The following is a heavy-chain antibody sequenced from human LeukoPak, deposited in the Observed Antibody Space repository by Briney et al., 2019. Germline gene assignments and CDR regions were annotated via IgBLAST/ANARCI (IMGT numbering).Heavy chain of an antibody. Sequence: QPGGSLRLSCAASGFTFSSYWMHWVRQAPGKGLVRVSRINSDGSSTTYADSVKGRFTISRDNAKNSLYLQMNSLRAEDTAVYYCARDRDPGYNDSSGYRRVNAFDIWGQGTMVTVSS. D-gene: IGHD3-22*01. J-gene: IGHJ3*02. CDR1: GFTFSSYW. CDR3: ARDRDPGYNDSSGYRRVNAFDI. V-gene: IGHV3-74*01. CDR2: INSDGSST.